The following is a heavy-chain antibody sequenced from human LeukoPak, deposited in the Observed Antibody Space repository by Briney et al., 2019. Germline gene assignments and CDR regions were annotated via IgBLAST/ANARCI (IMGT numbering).Heavy chain of an antibody. V-gene: IGHV1-46*01. CDR2: INPSGGST. CDR1: GYTFTSYY. CDR3: ARASVYCSGGSCYRAHFDY. Sequence: ASVKVSCKASGYTFTSYYMHWVRQAPGQGLEWMGIINPSGGSTSYAQKFQGRVTMTRDTSTSTVYMELSSLRSGDTAVYYCARASVYCSGGSCYRAHFDYWGQGTLVTVSS. J-gene: IGHJ4*02. D-gene: IGHD2-15*01.